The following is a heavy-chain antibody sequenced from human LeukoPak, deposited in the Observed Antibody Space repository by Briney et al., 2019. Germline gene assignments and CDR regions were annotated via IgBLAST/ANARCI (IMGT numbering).Heavy chain of an antibody. J-gene: IGHJ4*02. CDR2: IKQDGSER. D-gene: IGHD6-19*01. V-gene: IGHV3-7*01. CDR1: GFTFTSYW. Sequence: GGSLRLPCAASGFTFTSYWMNWVRQAPGKGLEWVANIKQDGSERYYVDSVKGRFTISRDNAKNSLYLQMNSLRAEDTGVYYCAGSGWQVYFDYWGQGTLVTVSS. CDR3: AGSGWQVYFDY.